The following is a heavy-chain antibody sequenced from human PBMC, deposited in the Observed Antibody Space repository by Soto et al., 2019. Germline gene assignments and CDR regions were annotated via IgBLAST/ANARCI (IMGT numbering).Heavy chain of an antibody. J-gene: IGHJ6*03. CDR3: ARYYYGSGSYLFYYYMDV. V-gene: IGHV1-18*01. CDR2: ISAYNGNT. CDR1: GYTFTSYG. D-gene: IGHD3-10*01. Sequence: ASVKVSCKASGYTFTSYGISWVRQAPGQGLEWMGWISAYNGNTNYAQKLQGRVTMTTDTSTSTAYMELRSLGSDDTAGYYCARYYYGSGSYLFYYYMDVWGKGTTVTVSS.